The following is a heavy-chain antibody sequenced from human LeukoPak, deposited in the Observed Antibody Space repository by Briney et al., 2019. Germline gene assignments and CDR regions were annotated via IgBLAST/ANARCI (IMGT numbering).Heavy chain of an antibody. CDR3: AKEGDYPILTYDS. CDR2: VKQDGSEK. CDR1: GFTFSSYW. V-gene: IGHV3-7*01. J-gene: IGHJ5*01. D-gene: IGHD4-17*01. Sequence: GGSLRLSCAASGFTFSSYWMNRLRQARGKALEWVADVKQDGSEKYYVDSVKGRFTISRDNVKNSLYLQMNSLRAEDTAVYYCAKEGDYPILTYDSWGQGALVTVSS.